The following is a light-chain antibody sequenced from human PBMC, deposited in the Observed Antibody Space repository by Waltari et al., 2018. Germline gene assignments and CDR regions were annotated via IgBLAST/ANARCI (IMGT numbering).Light chain of an antibody. CDR2: DAS. CDR3: QQFKSYPRT. V-gene: IGKV1-13*02. Sequence: AIQLTQSPSSLSASVGDRVIITCRASQVINSALAWYQQKPGKPPKLLICDASSLESGVPSRFSDSGSGTDFTLTISSLQPEDFATYYCQQFKSYPRTFGQGTRLE. J-gene: IGKJ5*01. CDR1: QVINSA.